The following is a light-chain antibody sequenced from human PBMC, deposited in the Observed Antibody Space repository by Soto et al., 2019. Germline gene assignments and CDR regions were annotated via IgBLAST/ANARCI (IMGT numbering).Light chain of an antibody. CDR3: QQYNKWPT. J-gene: IGKJ1*01. CDR1: HNVATN. CDR2: GAS. V-gene: IGKV3D-15*01. Sequence: VVLTQSPGTLTLSHGERATLYXRASHNVATNYLAWYQPEPGQAHXIXIXGASGTVTGIPARFSGSGSGTEFTLTISSLQSEECPVYYCQQYNKWPTFGQGTKV.